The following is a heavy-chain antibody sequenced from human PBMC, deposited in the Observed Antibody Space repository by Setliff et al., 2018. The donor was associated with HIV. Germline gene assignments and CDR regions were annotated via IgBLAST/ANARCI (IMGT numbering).Heavy chain of an antibody. D-gene: IGHD3-10*01. J-gene: IGHJ3*02. CDR1: GASSSSHY. V-gene: IGHV4-59*11. Sequence: SETLSLTCTVSGASSSSHYWNWIRQPPGKGLEWIGYMYYSGTTNYNPSLKSRVTISLDTSRNQFSLKLNSVTAADTAVYYCAGGRGVWDAFDIWGQGTMVTVSS. CDR3: AGGRGVWDAFDI. CDR2: MYYSGTT.